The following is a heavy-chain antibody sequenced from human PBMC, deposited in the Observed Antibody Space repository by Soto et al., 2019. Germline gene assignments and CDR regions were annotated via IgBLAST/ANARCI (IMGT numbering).Heavy chain of an antibody. CDR3: ARNHNLIAAADYDAFDI. Sequence: GASVKVSCKASGGTFSSYTISWVRQAPGQGIEWMGRIIPILGIANYAQKFQGRVTITADKSTSTAYMELSSLRSEDTAVYYCARNHNLIAAADYDAFDIWGQGTMVTVSS. CDR2: IIPILGIA. V-gene: IGHV1-69*02. CDR1: GGTFSSYT. D-gene: IGHD6-13*01. J-gene: IGHJ3*02.